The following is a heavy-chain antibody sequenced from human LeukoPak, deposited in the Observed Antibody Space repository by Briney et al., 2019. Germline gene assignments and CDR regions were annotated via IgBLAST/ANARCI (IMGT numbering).Heavy chain of an antibody. J-gene: IGHJ5*02. V-gene: IGHV1-18*01. CDR1: VYTFTSYG. CDR3: ARVPYKNCSSTSCYGFSWFDP. D-gene: IGHD2-2*01. CDR2: ISAYSGNT. Sequence: ASVKVSCKASVYTFTSYGISWVRQAPGQGLEWMGWISAYSGNTNYAQKLQGRVTMTTDTSTSTAYMGMRSLRSDETDVYYCARVPYKNCSSTSCYGFSWFDPWGQGTLVTVSS.